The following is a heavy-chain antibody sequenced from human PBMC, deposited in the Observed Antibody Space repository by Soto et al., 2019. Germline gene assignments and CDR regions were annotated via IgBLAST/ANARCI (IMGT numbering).Heavy chain of an antibody. CDR2: ISSSSSYI. CDR1: GFTFSSYS. CDR3: ARELAYDSSGYQGWFDP. Sequence: PGGSLRLSCAASGFTFSSYSMNWVRQAPGKGLEWVSSISSSSSYIYYADSVKGRFTISRDNAKNSLYLQMNSLRAEDTAVYYCARELAYDSSGYQGWFDPWGQGTQVTVS. D-gene: IGHD3-22*01. V-gene: IGHV3-21*01. J-gene: IGHJ5*02.